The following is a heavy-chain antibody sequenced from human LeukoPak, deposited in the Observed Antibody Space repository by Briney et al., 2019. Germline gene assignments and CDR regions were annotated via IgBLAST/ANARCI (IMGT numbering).Heavy chain of an antibody. J-gene: IGHJ3*02. V-gene: IGHV4-39*01. CDR1: GSSISSSSYY. CDR2: IYYSGST. D-gene: IGHD4-17*01. CDR3: ARTVTTRSDAFDI. Sequence: SETLSLTCTVSGSSISSSSYYWGWIRQPPGKGLEWIGSIYYSGSTYYNPSLKSRVTISVDTSKNQFSLKLSSVTAADTAVYYCARTVTTRSDAFDIWGQGTMVTVSS.